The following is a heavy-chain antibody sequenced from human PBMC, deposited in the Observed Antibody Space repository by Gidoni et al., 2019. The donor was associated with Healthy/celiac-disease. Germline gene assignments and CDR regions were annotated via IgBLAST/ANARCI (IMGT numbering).Heavy chain of an antibody. CDR3: ARAHYYYDSSGYEDYYGMDV. CDR2: IIPIFGTA. D-gene: IGHD3-22*01. V-gene: IGHV1-69*06. Sequence: QVQLVQSGAEVKKPGSSVKVSCKASGGTFSSYAISWVRQAPGQGLEWMGGIIPIFGTANYAQKFQGRVTITADKSTSTAYMELSSLRSEDTAVYYCARAHYYYDSSGYEDYYGMDVWGQGTTVTVSS. J-gene: IGHJ6*02. CDR1: GGTFSSYA.